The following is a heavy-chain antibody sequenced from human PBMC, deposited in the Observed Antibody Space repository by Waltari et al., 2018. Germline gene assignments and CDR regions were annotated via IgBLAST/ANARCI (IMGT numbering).Heavy chain of an antibody. CDR3: SRGTSYYYDSSGPREIDY. V-gene: IGHV3-53*01. CDR2: IYSGGST. D-gene: IGHD3-22*01. Sequence: VQLQQWGAGLLKPSETLSLTCAVSGYSISSGYYWGWIRQPPGQGLEWVSVIYSGGSTYYADSVKGRFTISTDNSKNTLYLQMNNLRAEDTAVYYCSRGTSYYYDSSGPREIDYWGQGTLVTVSS. CDR1: GYSISSGYY. J-gene: IGHJ4*02.